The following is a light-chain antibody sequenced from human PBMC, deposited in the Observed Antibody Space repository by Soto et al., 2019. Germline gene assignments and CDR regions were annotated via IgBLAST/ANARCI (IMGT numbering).Light chain of an antibody. CDR2: EVS. V-gene: IGLV2-8*01. Sequence: QSVLTQPPSASGSPGQSVTISCTGTSSDVGGYNYVSWYQQHPGKAPKLMIYEVSKRPSGVPDRFSDSKSGNTASLTVSGLQAEDEADYYCAAWDDSLNGYVFGTGTKVTVL. CDR3: AAWDDSLNGYV. CDR1: SSDVGGYNY. J-gene: IGLJ1*01.